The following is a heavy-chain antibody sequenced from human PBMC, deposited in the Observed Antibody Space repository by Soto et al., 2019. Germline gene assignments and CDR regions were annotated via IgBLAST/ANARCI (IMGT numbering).Heavy chain of an antibody. J-gene: IGHJ5*02. V-gene: IGHV4-34*01. CDR2: INHSGST. CDR3: ARLDYGDYRWFDP. CDR1: GGSFSGYY. D-gene: IGHD4-17*01. Sequence: SETLSLTCAVYGGSFSGYYWSWIRQPPGKGLEWIGEINHSGSTNYNPSLKSRVTISVDTSKNQFSLKLSSVTAADTAVYYCARLDYGDYRWFDPWGQGTLVTVSS.